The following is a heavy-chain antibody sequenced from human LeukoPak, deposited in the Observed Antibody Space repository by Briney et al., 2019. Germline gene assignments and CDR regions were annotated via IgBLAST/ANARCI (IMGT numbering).Heavy chain of an antibody. D-gene: IGHD5-24*01. CDR2: ISAYNGNT. CDR1: GYTFTSYG. J-gene: IGHJ4*02. Sequence: ASVKVSCKASGYTFTSYGISCVRQAPGQGLEWMGWISAYNGNTNYAQKLQGRVTMTTDTSTSTAYMELRSLGSDDTAVYYCARKVREMATILNDYWGQGTLVTVSS. V-gene: IGHV1-18*01. CDR3: ARKVREMATILNDY.